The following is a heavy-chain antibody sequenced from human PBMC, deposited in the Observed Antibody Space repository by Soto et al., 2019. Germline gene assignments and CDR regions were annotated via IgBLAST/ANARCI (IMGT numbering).Heavy chain of an antibody. Sequence: GESLKISCKVSGYSFTSYWIGWVRQMPGKGLEWMGIIYPGDSDTRYSPSFQGQVTISADKSISTAYLQWSSLKASDTAMYYCATTSITMVRGGDDAFDIWGQGTMVTVS. CDR3: ATTSITMVRGGDDAFDI. V-gene: IGHV5-51*01. J-gene: IGHJ3*02. CDR1: GYSFTSYW. CDR2: IYPGDSDT. D-gene: IGHD3-10*01.